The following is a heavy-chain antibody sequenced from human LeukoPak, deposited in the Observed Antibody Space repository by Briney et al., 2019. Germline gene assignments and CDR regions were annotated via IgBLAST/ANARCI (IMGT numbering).Heavy chain of an antibody. J-gene: IGHJ4*02. CDR1: GFTFSSYE. CDR2: IRFSGESS. CDR3: AKDVSSGHNFWALDS. Sequence: PGGSLRLSCAASGFTFSSYEMNWVRQAPGKGLEWVSGIRFSGESSYYADSVKGRFTISRDNSQNTLYLQMNSLRPDDTAVYYCAKDVSSGHNFWALDSWGQGTLVTVSS. V-gene: IGHV3-23*01. D-gene: IGHD1-1*01.